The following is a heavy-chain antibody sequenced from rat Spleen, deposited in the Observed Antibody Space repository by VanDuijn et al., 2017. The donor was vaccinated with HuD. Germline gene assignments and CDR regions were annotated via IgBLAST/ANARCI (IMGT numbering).Heavy chain of an antibody. CDR3: TRNYAYSYDGSYHGGFDY. J-gene: IGHJ2*01. V-gene: IGHV2S13*01. Sequence: QVQLKESGPGLMQPSQTLSLTCIVSGFSLTSYHVHWVRQSPGKGLEWMAVIWSGGNTDDKSALKTRLSISKDTSKSQVFLKMNRLKTEDTGIYYCTRNYAYSYDGSYHGGFDYWGQGVIVTVSS. D-gene: IGHD1-12*02. CDR1: GFSLTSYH. CDR2: IWSGGNT.